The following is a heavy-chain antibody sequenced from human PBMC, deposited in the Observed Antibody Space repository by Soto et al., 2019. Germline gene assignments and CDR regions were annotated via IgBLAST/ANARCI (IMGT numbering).Heavy chain of an antibody. D-gene: IGHD4-17*01. CDR3: AKSKTTVTSYEY. CDR2: IYHSGST. V-gene: IGHV4-28*01. Sequence: SETQPLTCAVSGCSISSSSWLGWIRQPPGKGLEWIGYIYHSGSTYYNPSLKSRVTISVDRSKNQFSLKLSSVTAADTAVYYCAKSKTTVTSYEYWGQGTLVTVSS. CDR1: GCSISSSSW. J-gene: IGHJ4*02.